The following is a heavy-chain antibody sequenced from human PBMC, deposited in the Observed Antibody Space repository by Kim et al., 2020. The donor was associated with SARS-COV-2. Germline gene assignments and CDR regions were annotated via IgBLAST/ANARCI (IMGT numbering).Heavy chain of an antibody. J-gene: IGHJ6*02. CDR2: IYTSGST. Sequence: SETLSLTCTVSGGSISSYYWSRIRQPAGKGLEWIGRIYTSGSTNYNPSLKSRVTMSVDTSKNQFSLKLSSVTAADTAVYYCARYSPPRGWELLSTSYGMDVWGQGTTVTVSS. CDR3: ARYSPPRGWELLSTSYGMDV. V-gene: IGHV4-4*07. D-gene: IGHD1-26*01. CDR1: GGSISSYY.